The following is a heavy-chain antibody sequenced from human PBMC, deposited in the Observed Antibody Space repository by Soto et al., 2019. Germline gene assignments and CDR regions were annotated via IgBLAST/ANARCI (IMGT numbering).Heavy chain of an antibody. CDR1: GFTFGDYA. D-gene: IGHD6-13*01. J-gene: IGHJ5*02. CDR3: TRHLSSSSWYRISWFDP. V-gene: IGHV3-49*03. Sequence: GGSLRLSCTASGFTFGDYAMSWFRQAPGKGLEWVGFIRSKAYGGTTEYAASVKGRFTISRDDSKSIAYLQMNSLKTKDTAVYYCTRHLSSSSWYRISWFDPWGRRTLVTVSS. CDR2: IRSKAYGGTT.